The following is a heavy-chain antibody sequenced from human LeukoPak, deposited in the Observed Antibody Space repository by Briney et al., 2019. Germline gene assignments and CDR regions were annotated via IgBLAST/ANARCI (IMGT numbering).Heavy chain of an antibody. V-gene: IGHV3-74*01. CDR2: INPAGSVT. CDR1: GFTITSYW. CDR3: ARDFVGAEDY. D-gene: IGHD3-16*01. J-gene: IGHJ4*02. Sequence: PGGSLRLSSPAPGFTITSYWMHWVRQAPGKGLVWVARINPAGSVTHHADSVRGRFTISSDTATNTLYLEMNSLRAEDTAVYYCARDFVGAEDYWGQGTLVTGFS.